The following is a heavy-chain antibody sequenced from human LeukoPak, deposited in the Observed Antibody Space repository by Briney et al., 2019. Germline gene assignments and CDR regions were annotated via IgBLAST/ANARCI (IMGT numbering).Heavy chain of an antibody. V-gene: IGHV3-30-3*01. CDR3: AKVRKATENDY. CDR2: ISYDGSNK. D-gene: IGHD5-12*01. CDR1: GFTFSSYA. Sequence: GGTLRLSCAASGFTFSSYAMHWVRQAPGKGLEWVAVISYDGSNKYYADSVKGRFTISRDNSKNTLYLQMNSLRAEDTAVYYCAKVRKATENDYWGQGTLVTVSS. J-gene: IGHJ4*02.